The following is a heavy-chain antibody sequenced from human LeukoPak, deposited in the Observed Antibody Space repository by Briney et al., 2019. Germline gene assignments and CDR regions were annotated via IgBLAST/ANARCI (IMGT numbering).Heavy chain of an antibody. V-gene: IGHV4-4*09. J-gene: IGHJ5*02. CDR3: ENTGRPNNSGWYRWFDP. D-gene: IGHD6-19*01. CDR2: ICNSGGT. Sequence: PADTLSLTCTVSGDSISTYYWSWIRQPPGKGLEWIGCICNSGGTNYNPSLKRRVTISVDTSKNQSSLNLSSVTAADTAVYYCENTGRPNNSGWYRWFDPWGQGTLVTVSS. CDR1: GDSISTYY.